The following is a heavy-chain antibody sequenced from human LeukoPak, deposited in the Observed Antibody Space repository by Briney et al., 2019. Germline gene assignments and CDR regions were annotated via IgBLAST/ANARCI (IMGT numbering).Heavy chain of an antibody. Sequence: MTSETLSLTCTVSGGSISSYYWSWIRQPPGKGLEWIGYIYYSGSTNYNPSLKSRVTISVDTSTNQFSLKLSSVTAADTAVYYCARVGRQWLVDVYWFDPWGQGTLVTVSS. CDR2: IYYSGST. V-gene: IGHV4-59*01. CDR1: GGSISSYY. CDR3: ARVGRQWLVDVYWFDP. D-gene: IGHD6-19*01. J-gene: IGHJ5*02.